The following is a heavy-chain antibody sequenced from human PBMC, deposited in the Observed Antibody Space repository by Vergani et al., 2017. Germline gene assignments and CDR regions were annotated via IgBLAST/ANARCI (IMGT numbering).Heavy chain of an antibody. J-gene: IGHJ4*02. CDR2: ISSSSSYT. Sequence: QVQLVESGGGLVKPGGSLRLSCAASGFTFSDYYMSWIRQAPGKGLEWVSYISSSSSYTNYADSVKGRFTISRDNAKNSLYLQMNSLRAEDTAVNYCARSLVSSSWFFGIDYWGQGTLVTVSS. V-gene: IGHV3-11*06. CDR3: ARSLVSSSWFFGIDY. CDR1: GFTFSDYY. D-gene: IGHD6-13*01.